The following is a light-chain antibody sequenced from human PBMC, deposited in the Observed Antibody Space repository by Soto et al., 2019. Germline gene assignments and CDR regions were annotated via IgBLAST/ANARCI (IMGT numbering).Light chain of an antibody. CDR2: DAS. CDR3: QQYNSWPLT. Sequence: EIVLTPSPATLSLSPGERATLSSRASQSVSSYLPWYQQKPGQAPRLLSYDASNTATGVPTRISGSGSGTEFTLTSSSLQSEDFAGYYCQQYNSWPLTVGGGTKVDIK. J-gene: IGKJ4*01. V-gene: IGKV3-11*01. CDR1: QSVSSY.